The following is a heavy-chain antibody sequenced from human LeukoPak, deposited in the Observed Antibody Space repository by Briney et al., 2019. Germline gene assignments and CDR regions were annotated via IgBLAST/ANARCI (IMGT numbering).Heavy chain of an antibody. V-gene: IGHV4-38-2*02. Sequence: SETLSLTCSVSGYSISSGYYWGWIRQPPGKGLEWIGRIYHSGSTYYDPFLKSRVTISVDTSKNQFSLRLNSVTAADTAVYYCARDDWIPGYCSSSSNCLDAFDIWGQGKMDTVSS. CDR2: IYHSGST. CDR1: GYSISSGYY. J-gene: IGHJ3*02. D-gene: IGHD2-2*03. CDR3: ARDDWIPGYCSSSSNCLDAFDI.